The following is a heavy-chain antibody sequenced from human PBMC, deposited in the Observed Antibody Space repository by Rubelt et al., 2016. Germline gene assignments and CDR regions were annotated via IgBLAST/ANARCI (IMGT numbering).Heavy chain of an antibody. Sequence: EVQLLESGGGLIQPGGSLRLSCAASGFTVSAKYMTWVRQAPGKGLEWVSVIYSGDVTYYRDSVKGRFTISRDISKNTLYLQMNSLRFEDTARYYCATGPRPGYGSGVGCVNYYDYWGQGTLVTVSS. D-gene: IGHD2-15*01. J-gene: IGHJ4*02. CDR3: ATGPRPGYGSGVGCVNYYDY. CDR1: GFTVSAKY. V-gene: IGHV3-53*01. CDR2: IYSGDVT.